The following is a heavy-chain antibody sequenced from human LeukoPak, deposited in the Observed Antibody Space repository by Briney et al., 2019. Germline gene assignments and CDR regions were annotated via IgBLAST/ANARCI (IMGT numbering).Heavy chain of an antibody. CDR1: GYTFTGYY. D-gene: IGHD6-13*01. CDR3: ARGQAAAGTGGFDY. Sequence: ASVKVSCKASGYTFTGYYMHWVRQAPGQGLEWMGWINPNSGGTNYAQKFQGRVTMTRDTSISTAYMELSRLTSDDTAVYYCARGQAAAGTGGFDYWGQGTLVTVSS. CDR2: INPNSGGT. J-gene: IGHJ4*02. V-gene: IGHV1-2*02.